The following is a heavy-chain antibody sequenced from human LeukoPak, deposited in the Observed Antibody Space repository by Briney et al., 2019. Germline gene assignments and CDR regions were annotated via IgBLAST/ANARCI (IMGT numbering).Heavy chain of an antibody. CDR3: ARGWESLY. D-gene: IGHD1-26*01. V-gene: IGHV3-30*03. CDR2: ISYDGSNK. Sequence: GGSLRLPCAASGFTFSSYGMHWVRQAPGKGLEWVAVISYDGSNKYYADSVKGRFTISRNNSKNTLYLQMNSLRAEDTAVYYCARGWESLYWGQGTLVTVSS. CDR1: GFTFSSYG. J-gene: IGHJ4*02.